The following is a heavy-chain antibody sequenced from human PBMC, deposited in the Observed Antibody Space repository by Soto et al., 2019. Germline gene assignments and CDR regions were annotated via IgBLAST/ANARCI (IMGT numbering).Heavy chain of an antibody. CDR2: ISAYNGNT. CDR3: ARSSGSASGFDP. Sequence: QVQLVQSGAEVKKPGASVKVSCKASGYTFTSYGISWVRQAPGQGLEWMGWISAYNGNTNYAQKLQGRVTMTPETSPSTAYTELRRLRSDGTAVYYCARSSGSASGFDPWGQGTLVTVSS. CDR1: GYTFTSYG. V-gene: IGHV1-18*01. J-gene: IGHJ5*02. D-gene: IGHD6-6*01.